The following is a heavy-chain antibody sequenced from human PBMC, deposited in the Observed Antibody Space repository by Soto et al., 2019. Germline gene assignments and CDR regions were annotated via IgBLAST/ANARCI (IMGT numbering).Heavy chain of an antibody. CDR3: ASPVRNYYDSSGYYYFDY. D-gene: IGHD3-22*01. CDR1: GFTFSSYA. Sequence: GGSLRLSCAASGFTFSSYAMHWVRQAPGKGLEWVAVISYDGSNKYYADSVKGRFTISRDNSKNTLYLQMNSLRAEDTAVYYCASPVRNYYDSSGYYYFDYWGQGALVTVSS. CDR2: ISYDGSNK. V-gene: IGHV3-30-3*01. J-gene: IGHJ4*02.